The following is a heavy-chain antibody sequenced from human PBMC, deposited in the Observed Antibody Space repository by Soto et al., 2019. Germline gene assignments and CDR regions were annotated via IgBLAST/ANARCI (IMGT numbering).Heavy chain of an antibody. CDR2: IYYSGST. CDR1: GGSISSNY. V-gene: IGHV4-59*01. CDR3: ARVRRFIYYYMDV. D-gene: IGHD3-3*01. Sequence: SETLSLTCTVSGGSISSNYWSWIRQAPGKGLEWIGYIYYSGSTNYNPSLKSRVTISVDTSKNQFSLKLSSVTAADTAVYYCARVRRFIYYYMDVWGKGTTVTVSS. J-gene: IGHJ6*03.